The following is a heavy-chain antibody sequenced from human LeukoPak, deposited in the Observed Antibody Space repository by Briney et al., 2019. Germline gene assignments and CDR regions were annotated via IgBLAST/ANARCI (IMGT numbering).Heavy chain of an antibody. CDR2: ISGSGGST. J-gene: IGHJ3*02. D-gene: IGHD3-9*01. CDR3: LNNQKTPYDILTGYYYPRSHDAFDI. CDR1: GFTFSSYA. Sequence: GGSLRLSCAASGFTFSSYAMSWVRQAPGKGLEWVSAISGSGGSTYYADCVKVRFTIFRDNSKNTLYLQMNSLRAEYTAVYYFLNNQKTPYDILTGYYYPRSHDAFDIWGQGTMVTVSS. V-gene: IGHV3-23*01.